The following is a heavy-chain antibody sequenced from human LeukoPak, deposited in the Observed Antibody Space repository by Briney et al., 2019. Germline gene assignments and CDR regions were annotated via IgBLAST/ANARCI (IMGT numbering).Heavy chain of an antibody. D-gene: IGHD5-12*01. V-gene: IGHV1-46*01. Sequence: ASVKVSRKASGYTFTSYYMHWVRQAPGQGLEWMGIINPSGGSTSYAQKFQGRVTLTTDTSANTAYLELRSLRSDDTALYYCARDHLDIVPTIYSFWGQGTLVTVSS. J-gene: IGHJ4*02. CDR2: INPSGGST. CDR3: ARDHLDIVPTIYSF. CDR1: GYTFTSYY.